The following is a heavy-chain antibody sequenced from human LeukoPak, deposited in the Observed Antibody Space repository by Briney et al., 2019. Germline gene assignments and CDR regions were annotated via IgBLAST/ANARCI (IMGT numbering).Heavy chain of an antibody. V-gene: IGHV4-4*07. J-gene: IGHJ2*01. CDR2: IFGSGRT. CDR3: ARGNCGGDCSLSRYFDL. CDR1: GGSISSYM. D-gene: IGHD2-21*02. Sequence: SETLSLTCTVSGGSISSYMWTWIRQPAGKGLEWIGRIFGSGRTNYNPSLRSRVTMSVDTSKNQFSLNLSPVTAADTAVYYCARGNCGGDCSLSRYFDLWGRGTLVTVSS.